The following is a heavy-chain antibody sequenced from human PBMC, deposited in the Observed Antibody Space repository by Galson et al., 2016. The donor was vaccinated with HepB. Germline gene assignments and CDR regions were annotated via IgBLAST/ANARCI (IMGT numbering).Heavy chain of an antibody. CDR2: ISGSGSFT. D-gene: IGHD4-23*01. CDR1: GFTFSSYT. V-gene: IGHV3-21*04. J-gene: IGHJ3*02. Sequence: SLRLSCAASGFTFSSYTMSWVRQAPGMGLEWVSSISGSGSFTYFADSVKGRFTISRDNAKKSLYLQLNSLRAEDTAVYYCAREGGGNSYAGNAFDIWGQGTMLTVSS. CDR3: AREGGGNSYAGNAFDI.